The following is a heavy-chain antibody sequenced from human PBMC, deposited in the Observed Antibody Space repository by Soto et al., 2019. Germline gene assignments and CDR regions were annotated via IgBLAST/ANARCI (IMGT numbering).Heavy chain of an antibody. CDR3: AKASGSYSWDYYYFDY. Sequence: GGSLRLSCAASGFTFSSYGMHWVRQAPGKGLEWVAVISYDGSNKYYADSVKGRFTISRDNSKNTLYLQMNSLRAEDTAVYYCAKASGSYSWDYYYFDYWGQGTLVTVSS. CDR1: GFTFSSYG. V-gene: IGHV3-30*18. D-gene: IGHD1-26*01. J-gene: IGHJ4*02. CDR2: ISYDGSNK.